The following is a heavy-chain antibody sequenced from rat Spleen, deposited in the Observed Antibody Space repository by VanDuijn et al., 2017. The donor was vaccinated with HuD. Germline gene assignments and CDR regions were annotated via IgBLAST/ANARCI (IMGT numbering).Heavy chain of an antibody. CDR2: RWGNGNT. CDR3: TRDTMGITTGFDY. D-gene: IGHD1-9*01. CDR1: GFSLISYS. J-gene: IGHJ2*01. Sequence: QVQLKESGPGLVQPSQTLSLTCTVSGFSLISYSVNWVRQPPGKGLEWMGVRWGNGNTNYNSALKSRLSISRDTSKNQVFLKMNSLQTDDTGTYYCTRDTMGITTGFDYWGQGVMVTVSS. V-gene: IGHV2-13*01.